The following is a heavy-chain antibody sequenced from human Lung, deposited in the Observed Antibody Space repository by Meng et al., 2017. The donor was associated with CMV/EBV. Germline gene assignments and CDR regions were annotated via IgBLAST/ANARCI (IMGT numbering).Heavy chain of an antibody. V-gene: IGHV3-21*01. CDR3: ARDYLIVGMLEWLPFQRPSSNYYYYGMDF. J-gene: IGHJ6*02. D-gene: IGHD3-3*01. Sequence: SLKISCAASGFTFSSYSMNWVRQAPGKGLEWVSSISSSSYIYYADSVKGRFTISRDNAKNSLYLQMNSLRAEDTAVYYCARDYLIVGMLEWLPFQRPSSNYYYYGMDFWGQGTXVTVSS. CDR2: ISSSSYI. CDR1: GFTFSSYS.